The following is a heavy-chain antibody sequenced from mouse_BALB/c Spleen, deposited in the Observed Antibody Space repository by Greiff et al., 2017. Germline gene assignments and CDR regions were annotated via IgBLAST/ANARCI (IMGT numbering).Heavy chain of an antibody. CDR2: INPYYGST. V-gene: IGHV1-39*01. Sequence: VQLQQSGPELVKPGASVKISCKASGYSFTDYIMLWVKQSHGKSLEWIGNINPYYGSTSYNLKFKGKATLTVDKSSSTAYMQLNSLTSEDSAVYYCARIDGNYGYLDYWGQGTTLTVSS. CDR3: ARIDGNYGYLDY. J-gene: IGHJ2*01. CDR1: GYSFTDYI. D-gene: IGHD2-1*01.